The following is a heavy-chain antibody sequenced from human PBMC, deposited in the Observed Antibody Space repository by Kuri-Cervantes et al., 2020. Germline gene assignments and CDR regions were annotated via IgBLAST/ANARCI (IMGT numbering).Heavy chain of an antibody. CDR2: ISSSGSTI. D-gene: IGHD3-22*01. J-gene: IGHJ3*02. V-gene: IGHV3-48*04. CDR1: GFTFSSYA. Sequence: GGSLRLSCAASGFTFSSYAMNWVRQAPGKGLEWVSYISSSGSTIYYADSVKGRFTISRDNAKNSLYLQMNSLRAEDTAVYYCAKGTQYDSSSSLAFDIWGQGTMVTVSS. CDR3: AKGTQYDSSSSLAFDI.